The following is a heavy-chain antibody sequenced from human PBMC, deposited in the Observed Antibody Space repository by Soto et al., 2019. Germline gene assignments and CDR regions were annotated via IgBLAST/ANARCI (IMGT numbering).Heavy chain of an antibody. CDR1: GFAFSSYS. CDR2: ISSSSSYI. D-gene: IGHD2-21*02. V-gene: IGHV3-21*01. CDR3: ARDLVTLDY. J-gene: IGHJ4*02. Sequence: GGSLRLSCAASGFAFSSYSMKWVRQAPGKGLEWVSSISSSSSYIYYADSVKGRLTISRDNAKNSLYLQMNSLRAEDTAVYYCARDLVTLDYWGQGTLVTVSS.